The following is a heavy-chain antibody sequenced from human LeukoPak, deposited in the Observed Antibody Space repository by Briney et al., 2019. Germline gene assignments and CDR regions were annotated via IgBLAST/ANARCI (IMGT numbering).Heavy chain of an antibody. Sequence: SVKVSCKSSGYTFTAYYMHWVRQAPGQGLDGMGCINHNSGGTNYAQKFQGRVTMTRDTSISTAYMELSRLRSDDTAVYYCARDYYDSSGFGAFDIWGQGTMVTVSS. CDR2: INHNSGGT. CDR3: ARDYYDSSGFGAFDI. V-gene: IGHV1-2*02. J-gene: IGHJ3*02. CDR1: GYTFTAYY. D-gene: IGHD3-22*01.